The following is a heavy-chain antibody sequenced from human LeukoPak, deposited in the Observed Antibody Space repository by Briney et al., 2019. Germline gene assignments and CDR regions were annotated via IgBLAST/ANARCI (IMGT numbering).Heavy chain of an antibody. Sequence: SGPTLVKPIRILLLPFLYAGGSLSTSRRAWGCVIQHPGKALERLSIEYCDDDKRYSPSLKSRLTITKDSSKNQVVLTMTNRDPVDTATYYCSHRSPYCSGGSCYEYDFDYWGQGTLVTVSS. V-gene: IGHV2-5*02. CDR3: SHRSPYCSGGSCYEYDFDY. D-gene: IGHD2-15*01. CDR2: EYCDDDK. J-gene: IGHJ4*02. CDR1: GGSLSTSRRA.